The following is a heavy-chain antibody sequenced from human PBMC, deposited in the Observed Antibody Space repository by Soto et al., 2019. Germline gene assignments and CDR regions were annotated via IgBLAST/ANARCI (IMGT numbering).Heavy chain of an antibody. CDR3: ARDTAMANFDY. D-gene: IGHD5-18*01. J-gene: IGHJ4*02. CDR2: ISYDGSNK. V-gene: IGHV3-30-3*01. Sequence: QVQLVESGGGVVQPGRSLRLSCAASGFTFSSYAMHWVRQAPGKGLEGVAVISYDGSNKYYADSVKGRFTISRDNSKNTLYLQMNSMRAEDTPVYYCARDTAMANFDYWGQGTLVTVSS. CDR1: GFTFSSYA.